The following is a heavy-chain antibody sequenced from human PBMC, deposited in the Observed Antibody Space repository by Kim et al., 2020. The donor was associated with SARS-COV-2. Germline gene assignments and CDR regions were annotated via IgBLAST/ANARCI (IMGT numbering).Heavy chain of an antibody. Sequence: ASVKVSCKASGYTFTSYYMHWVRQAPGQGLEWMGIINPSGGSTSYAQKFQGRVTMTRDTSTSTVYMELSSLRSEDTAVYYCARNSWWFGESRYIDYWGQGTLVTVSS. CDR1: GYTFTSYY. CDR2: INPSGGST. V-gene: IGHV1-46*01. D-gene: IGHD3-10*01. J-gene: IGHJ4*02. CDR3: ARNSWWFGESRYIDY.